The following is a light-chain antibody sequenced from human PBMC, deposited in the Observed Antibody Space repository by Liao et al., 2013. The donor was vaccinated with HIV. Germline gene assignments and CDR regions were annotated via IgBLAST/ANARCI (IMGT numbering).Light chain of an antibody. CDR3: QVWDSSSDHRVV. CDR1: KLGDKY. J-gene: IGLJ2*01. V-gene: IGLV3-1*01. CDR2: YDS. Sequence: SYELTQPPSVSVSPGQTASITCSGDKLGDKYACWYQQKPGQSPVLVIYYDSDRPSGIPERFSGSNSGNTATLTISRVEAGDEADYYCQVWDSSSDHRVVFGGGTKLTVL.